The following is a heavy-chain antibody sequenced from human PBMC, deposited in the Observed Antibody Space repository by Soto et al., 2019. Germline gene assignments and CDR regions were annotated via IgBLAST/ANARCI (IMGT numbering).Heavy chain of an antibody. V-gene: IGHV3-7*01. D-gene: IGHD4-17*01. CDR1: GFTFSSYR. CDR3: ARLDWDPLNGDSFEYFQH. CDR2: IKQDGSEK. Sequence: GGSLRLSCAASGFTFSSYRMSWVRQAPGKGLEWVANIKQDGSEKYYVDSVKGRFTISRDNAKNSLYLQMNSLRAEDTAVYYCARLDWDPLNGDSFEYFQHWGQGTLVTVSS. J-gene: IGHJ1*01.